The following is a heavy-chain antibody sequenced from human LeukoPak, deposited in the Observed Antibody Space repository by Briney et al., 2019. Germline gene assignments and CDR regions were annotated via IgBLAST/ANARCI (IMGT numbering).Heavy chain of an antibody. V-gene: IGHV1-46*01. CDR2: INPSGGTT. CDR1: GYIFANYY. CDR3: VRSEVTTAGNDAFDI. J-gene: IGHJ3*02. Sequence: GASVKVSCKASGYIFANYYIHWVRQAPGQGPEWMGMINPSGGTTDYTQKFQGRVTMTRDTSTSTVYMELSSLRSEDTAVYHCVRSEVTTAGNDAFDIWGQGTMVTVSS. D-gene: IGHD6-13*01.